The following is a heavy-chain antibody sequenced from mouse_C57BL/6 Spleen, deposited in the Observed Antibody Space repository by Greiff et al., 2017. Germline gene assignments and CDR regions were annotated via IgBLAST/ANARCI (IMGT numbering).Heavy chain of an antibody. J-gene: IGHJ4*01. D-gene: IGHD1-1*01. CDR3: ARRFYYGSSYDSMDD. Sequence: QVQLQQPGAELVQPGASVKLSCKASGFTFTSYWMHWVKQRPGQGLEWIGMIHPNSGSTTYNETFKSKATLTVDKSSSTAYMQLSSLTSEDSAMYYCARRFYYGSSYDSMDDWGQGTSVTVSS. CDR1: GFTFTSYW. CDR2: IHPNSGST. V-gene: IGHV1-64*01.